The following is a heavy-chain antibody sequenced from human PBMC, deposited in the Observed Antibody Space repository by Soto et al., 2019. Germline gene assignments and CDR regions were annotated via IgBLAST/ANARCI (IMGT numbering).Heavy chain of an antibody. CDR2: IWYDGSNK. Sequence: LRLSCAASGFTFSSYGMHWVRQAPGKGLEWVAVIWYDGSNKYYADSVKGRFTISRDNSKNTLYLQMNSLRAEDTAVYYCARGLYSGSYYNYWGQGTLVTVSS. D-gene: IGHD1-26*01. J-gene: IGHJ4*02. V-gene: IGHV3-33*01. CDR1: GFTFSSYG. CDR3: ARGLYSGSYYNY.